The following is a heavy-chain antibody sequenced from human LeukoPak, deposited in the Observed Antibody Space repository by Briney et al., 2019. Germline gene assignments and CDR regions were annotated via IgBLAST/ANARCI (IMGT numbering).Heavy chain of an antibody. CDR2: IYTGGRT. D-gene: IGHD4-17*01. J-gene: IGHJ4*02. CDR1: GFNLSNNY. CDR3: ARAGDYGDYEY. V-gene: IGHV3-53*01. Sequence: GGSLRLSCAASGFNLSNNYMTWVRQAPGKGLEWVSVIYTGGRTYYADSVKGRFIISRDNSKNTLYLQMDSLRVEDTALYYCARAGDYGDYEYWGQGTLVTVSS.